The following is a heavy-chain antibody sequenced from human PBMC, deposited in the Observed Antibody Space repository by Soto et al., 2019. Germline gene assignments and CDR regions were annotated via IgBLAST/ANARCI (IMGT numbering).Heavy chain of an antibody. CDR3: ARISGIAVAGNFDY. CDR1: GFSLRNVNMG. J-gene: IGHJ4*02. Sequence: QVTLKESGPVLVKPTETLTLTCTVSGFSLRNVNMGVSWIRQPPGKALEWRAHIFSDDEKSYATSLKNRLTIPRDTSKSQVVLTMTNMDPEDTATYYCARISGIAVAGNFDYWGQGTLVTVSS. D-gene: IGHD6-19*01. CDR2: IFSDDEK. V-gene: IGHV2-26*01.